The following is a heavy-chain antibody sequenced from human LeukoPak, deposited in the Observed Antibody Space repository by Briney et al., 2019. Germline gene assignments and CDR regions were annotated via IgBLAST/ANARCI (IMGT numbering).Heavy chain of an antibody. CDR2: IYSGGST. D-gene: IGHD4-17*01. V-gene: IGHV3-66*01. CDR1: GFTVSSNY. Sequence: GGSLRLSCAASGFTVSSNYMSWVRQAPGKGLEWVSVIYSGGSTYYADSVKGRFTISRDSSKNTLYLQMNSLRAEDTAVYYCARDSAVTTSLRPFDPWGQGTLVTVSS. CDR3: ARDSAVTTSLRPFDP. J-gene: IGHJ5*02.